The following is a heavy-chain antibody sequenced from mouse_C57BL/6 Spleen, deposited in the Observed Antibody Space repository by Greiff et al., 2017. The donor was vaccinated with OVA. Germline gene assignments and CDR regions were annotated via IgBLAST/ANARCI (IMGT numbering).Heavy chain of an antibody. CDR3: NRRGRNYPDYYDY. V-gene: IGHV1-15*01. Sequence: VQLQQSGAELVRPGASVTLSCKASGYTFTDYEMHWVKQTPVHGLEWIGAIDPETGGTASNQKFKGKAILTADKSSSTAYMELRSLTSEDSAVYDVNRRGRNYPDYYDYWGQGTTLTVSS. CDR2: IDPETGGT. D-gene: IGHD2-5*01. CDR1: GYTFTDYE. J-gene: IGHJ2*01.